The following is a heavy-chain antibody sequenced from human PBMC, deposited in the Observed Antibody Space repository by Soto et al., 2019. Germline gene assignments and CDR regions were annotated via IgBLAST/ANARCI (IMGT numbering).Heavy chain of an antibody. CDR1: GVSISNSSYY. J-gene: IGHJ4*02. Sequence: PSETLSLTCTVSGVSISNSSYYWGWIRRPPGKGLEWIGTIYYSGITYYNPSLKSRVTISVDTSKSQFSLKLTSVTAADTAVYYCARHGSNWGQGTLVTVSS. CDR2: IYYSGIT. V-gene: IGHV4-39*01. CDR3: ARHGSN.